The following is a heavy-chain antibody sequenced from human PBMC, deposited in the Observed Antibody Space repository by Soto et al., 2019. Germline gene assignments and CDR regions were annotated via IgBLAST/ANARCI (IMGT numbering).Heavy chain of an antibody. J-gene: IGHJ5*02. CDR3: ARLVWSYGTWFDP. CDR1: GVNIISGGYS. D-gene: IGHD5-18*01. V-gene: IGHV4-61*08. Sequence: PSETLSLTSTVSGVNIISGGYSWSWIRQPPGKGLEWIGYIYYSGSTNHNPSLKSRVTISVDTSKNQFSLKLSSVTAADTAVYYCARLVWSYGTWFDPWGQGTLVTSPQ. CDR2: IYYSGST.